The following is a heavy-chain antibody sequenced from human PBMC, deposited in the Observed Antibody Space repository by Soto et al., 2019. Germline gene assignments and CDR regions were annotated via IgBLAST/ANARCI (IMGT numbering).Heavy chain of an antibody. V-gene: IGHV4-59*01. CDR3: ARVGAQGSFDY. CDR2: IYYSGST. CDR1: GGSISSYY. J-gene: IGHJ4*02. Sequence: SETLSLTCTVSGGSISSYYWSWIRQPPGKGLEWIGYIYYSGSTNYNPSLKSRVTISVDTSKNQFSLKLSSVTAADTAVYYCARVGAQGSFDYWGQGTLVTVSS.